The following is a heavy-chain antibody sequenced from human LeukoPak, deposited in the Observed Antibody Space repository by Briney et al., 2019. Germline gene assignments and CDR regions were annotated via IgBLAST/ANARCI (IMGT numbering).Heavy chain of an antibody. CDR2: INQDGREK. J-gene: IGHJ3*02. CDR1: GFTFSNYW. D-gene: IGHD3-3*01. V-gene: IGHV3-7*01. Sequence: GGSLRLSCGASGFTFSNYWMTGFRQAPGKGLEWLANINQDGREKYYVDSVKGRFTISRDNTQNSLYLQMNSLRAEDTAVYYCARDWEYYDFWSGYPRAFDIWGQGTMVTVSS. CDR3: ARDWEYYDFWSGYPRAFDI.